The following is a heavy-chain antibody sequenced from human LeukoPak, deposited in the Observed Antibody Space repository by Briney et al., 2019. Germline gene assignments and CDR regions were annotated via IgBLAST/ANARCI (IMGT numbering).Heavy chain of an antibody. CDR3: ARGPRDGYNSMFDY. CDR1: GDSVSSSSYY. V-gene: IGHV4-39*07. D-gene: IGHD5-24*01. CDR2: IYYSGIT. J-gene: IGHJ4*02. Sequence: PSETLSLTCTVSGDSVSSSSYYWGWIRQPPGRGLEWIGSIYYSGITYYNPSLKSRVALSLDTSKNQFSLKVSFVTAADTAVYYCARGPRDGYNSMFDYWGQGTLVTVSS.